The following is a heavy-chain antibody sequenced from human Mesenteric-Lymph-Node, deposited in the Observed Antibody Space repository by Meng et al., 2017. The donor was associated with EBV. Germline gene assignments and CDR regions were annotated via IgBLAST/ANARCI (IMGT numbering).Heavy chain of an antibody. CDR3: ARGRSIAAFGTPFDY. Sequence: QVQLEESGPGLVKPSXXXXXXCXVSGGSMTCGGYYWSWIRQAPGKGLEWIGCIYYSGSTHYNPSLQSRGIISIDTSKNQFSLKLSSVTAADTAVYYCARGRSIAAFGTPFDYWGQGTLFTVSS. J-gene: IGHJ4*02. CDR2: IYYSGST. D-gene: IGHD6-13*01. V-gene: IGHV4-30-4*01. CDR1: GGSMTCGGYY.